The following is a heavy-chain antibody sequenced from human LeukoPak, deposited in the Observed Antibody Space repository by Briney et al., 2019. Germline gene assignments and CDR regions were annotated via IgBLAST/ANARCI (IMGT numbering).Heavy chain of an antibody. D-gene: IGHD3-16*01. V-gene: IGHV3-48*04. Sequence: GGSLRLSCIASGFVFSRDNTNWVRRAPGKGLEWVAHISEAIYYADSVQGRFTISRDNAKNSLYLQMSNLRAEDTAMYYCVREVGRPKTFYFDSWGRGTPVTVSS. CDR2: ISEAI. CDR1: GFVFSRDN. J-gene: IGHJ4*02. CDR3: VREVGRPKTFYFDS.